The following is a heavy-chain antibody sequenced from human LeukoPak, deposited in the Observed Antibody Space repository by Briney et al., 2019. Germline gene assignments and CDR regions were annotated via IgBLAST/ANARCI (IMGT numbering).Heavy chain of an antibody. CDR2: INHSGST. J-gene: IGHJ4*02. Sequence: SETLSLTCAVYGGSFSGYYWSWIRQPPGKGLEWIGEINHSGSTNYNPSLKSRVTISVDTSKNQFSLKLSSVTAADTAVYYCARAQPDYGSGDQLDYWGQGTLVTVSS. V-gene: IGHV4-34*01. D-gene: IGHD3-10*01. CDR3: ARAQPDYGSGDQLDY. CDR1: GGSFSGYY.